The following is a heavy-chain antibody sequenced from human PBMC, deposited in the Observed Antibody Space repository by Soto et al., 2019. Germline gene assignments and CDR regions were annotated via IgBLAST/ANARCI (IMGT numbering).Heavy chain of an antibody. Sequence: EVQLLESGGDLIQPGGSLRLSCVASGFTFSSYALSWVRQAPGQGLEWVSGISSGGTNTYYTDSVKGRFTVSRDDFKSTLYLQLDSLRAEDTAIYYCVTGVYEIGGYYYDVFDHWGQGTRVTVS. CDR2: ISSGGTNT. V-gene: IGHV3-23*01. D-gene: IGHD3-22*01. CDR3: VTGVYEIGGYYYDVFDH. J-gene: IGHJ4*02. CDR1: GFTFSSYA.